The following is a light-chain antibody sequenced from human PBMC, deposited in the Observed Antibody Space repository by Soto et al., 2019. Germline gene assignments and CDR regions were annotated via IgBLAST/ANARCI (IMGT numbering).Light chain of an antibody. J-gene: IGLJ2*01. CDR1: SIDVGGYNY. Sequence: QSALTQPASVSGSPGRSITISCPGTSIDVGGYNYVSWYQQHPGKAPKLMIYDVSNRPSGVSNRFSGSKSGNTASLTISGLQAEDEADYYCSSYTSSSTPVVFGGGTKLTVL. CDR3: SSYTSSSTPVV. V-gene: IGLV2-14*01. CDR2: DVS.